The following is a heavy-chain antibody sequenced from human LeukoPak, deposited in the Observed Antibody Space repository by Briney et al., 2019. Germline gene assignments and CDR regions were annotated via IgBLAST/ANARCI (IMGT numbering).Heavy chain of an antibody. CDR2: IYYSGST. Sequence: SQTLSLTCTVSGGSISSADYYWTWIRQPPGKGLEWIGYIYYSGSTNYNPSLKSRVTISVDTSKNQFSLKLSSVTAADTAVYYCARLLRITIFGVVEYYFDYWGQGTLVTVSS. CDR3: ARLLRITIFGVVEYYFDY. J-gene: IGHJ4*02. V-gene: IGHV4-61*08. CDR1: GGSISSADYY. D-gene: IGHD3-3*01.